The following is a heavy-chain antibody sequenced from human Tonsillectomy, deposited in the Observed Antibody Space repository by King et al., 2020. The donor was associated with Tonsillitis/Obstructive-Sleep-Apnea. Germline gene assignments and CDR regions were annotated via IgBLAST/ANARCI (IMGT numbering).Heavy chain of an antibody. CDR3: ARSIVVVPANYYYMDV. CDR1: GYSFTSYW. Sequence: VQLVESGAEVKKPGESLKISCKGSGYSFTSYWIGWVRQMPGKGLEWMGIIYPGDSDTRYSPSFQGQVTISADKSISTAYLQWSSLKASDTAMYYCARSIVVVPANYYYMDVWGKGTTVTVSS. CDR2: IYPGDSDT. V-gene: IGHV5-51*01. J-gene: IGHJ6*03. D-gene: IGHD2-2*01.